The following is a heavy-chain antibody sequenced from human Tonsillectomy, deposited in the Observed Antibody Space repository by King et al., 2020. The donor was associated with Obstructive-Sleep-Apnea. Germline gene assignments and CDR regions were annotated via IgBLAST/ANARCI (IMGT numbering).Heavy chain of an antibody. CDR1: GFSLSNARMG. V-gene: IGHV2-26*01. CDR2: IFSNDEK. J-gene: IGHJ4*02. CDR3: ARIQKQGELRFGELLSTYYFDY. D-gene: IGHD3-10*01. Sequence: VTLKESGPVLVKPPETLTLTCTVSGFSLSNARMGVSWIRQPPGKALEWLAHIFSNDEKSYSTSLKSRLTISKDTSKSQVVLTMTNMDPVDTATYYCARIQKQGELRFGELLSTYYFDYWGQGTLVTVSS.